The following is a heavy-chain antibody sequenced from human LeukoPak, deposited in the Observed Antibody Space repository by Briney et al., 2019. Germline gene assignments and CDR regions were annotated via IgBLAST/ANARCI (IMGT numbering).Heavy chain of an antibody. D-gene: IGHD3-22*01. CDR2: ISGSGDVT. CDR1: GFTFRNYA. CDR3: VKDPRGMIVAVRAFDI. V-gene: IGHV3-23*01. J-gene: IGHJ3*02. Sequence: AGGSLRLSCVASGFTFRNYAMTWVRQAPGKGLEWVSTISGSGDVTSYADSVKGRFTISRDNSKNMLYLQMNSLRAEDTAVYYCVKDPRGMIVAVRAFDIWGQGTMVTVSS.